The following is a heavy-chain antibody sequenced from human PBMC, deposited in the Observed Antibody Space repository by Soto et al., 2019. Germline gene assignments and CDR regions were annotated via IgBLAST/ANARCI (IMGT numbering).Heavy chain of an antibody. D-gene: IGHD1-26*01. V-gene: IGHV4-4*02. CDR2: IYHSGGT. CDR3: ARGSRSGSYSVDGFDV. CDR1: GASITTSNW. Sequence: QVQLQQSGPGLVNPSGTLSLTCVVSGASITTSNWWSWVRQPPGKGLEWIGEIYHSGGTSYSPSLKSRLILSVDKSRNEFSLRLSAVTAADTAIYYCARGSRSGSYSVDGFDVWGQGTVVTVSS. J-gene: IGHJ3*01.